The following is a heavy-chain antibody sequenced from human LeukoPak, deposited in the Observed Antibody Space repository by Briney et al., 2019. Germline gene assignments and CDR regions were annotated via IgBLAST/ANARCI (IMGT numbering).Heavy chain of an antibody. V-gene: IGHV4-4*02. D-gene: IGHD3-9*01. CDR1: GGSISSSNW. CDR3: ARNDILTGYCFDY. Sequence: PSGTLSLTCAISGGSISSSNWWTWVRQPPGKGLEWVGEIYLRGNTNYNPSLESRVTISVDESKTQLSLRLESVTAADTAVYYCARNDILTGYCFDYWGQGTLVTVSS. CDR2: IYLRGNT. J-gene: IGHJ4*02.